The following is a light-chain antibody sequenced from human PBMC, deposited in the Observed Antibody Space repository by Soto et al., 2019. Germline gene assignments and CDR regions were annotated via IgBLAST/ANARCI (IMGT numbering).Light chain of an antibody. Sequence: DIVLTQSPDTMSLSPGESATLSCMAIQILGRYLAWYQQKPGQAPRLLIYDASNRATGIPARFSGSGSGTDFTLTISSLEPEDFAVYYCQQRSNWPAVAFGQGTRLEIK. V-gene: IGKV3-11*01. J-gene: IGKJ5*01. CDR2: DAS. CDR1: QILGRY. CDR3: QQRSNWPAVA.